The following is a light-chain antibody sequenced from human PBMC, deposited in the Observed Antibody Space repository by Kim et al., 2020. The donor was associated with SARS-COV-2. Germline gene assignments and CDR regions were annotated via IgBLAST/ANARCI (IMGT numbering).Light chain of an antibody. V-gene: IGLV3-19*01. CDR1: SLRSYY. CDR3: NSGDSSGNRRV. J-gene: IGLJ3*02. CDR2: GKN. Sequence: ALGQTVRITCQGDSLRSYYASWYQQKPGQAPVLVIYGKNNRPSGIPDRFSGSSLGNTASLTITGAQAEDEADYYCNSGDSSGNRRVFGGGTQLTVL.